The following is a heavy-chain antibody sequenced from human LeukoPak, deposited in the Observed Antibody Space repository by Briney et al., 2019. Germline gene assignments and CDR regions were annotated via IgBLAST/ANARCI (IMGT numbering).Heavy chain of an antibody. J-gene: IGHJ6*02. CDR3: AKVIRGGYGMDV. V-gene: IGHV3-48*02. D-gene: IGHD3-10*01. CDR2: ISDSSSLT. Sequence: GGSLRLSCAASGFTFSSFGMNWVRQAPGKGLEWVSYISDSSSLTDYADSVKGRFTISRDNAQNSLSLQLSSLRDEDTAVYFCAKVIRGGYGMDVWGQGTTVTVSS. CDR1: GFTFSSFG.